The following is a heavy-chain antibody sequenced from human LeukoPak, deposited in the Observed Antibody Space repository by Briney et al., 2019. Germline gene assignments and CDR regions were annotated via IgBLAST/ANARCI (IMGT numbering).Heavy chain of an antibody. V-gene: IGHV4-39*07. Sequence: SETLSLTCTVSGGSISSSSYYWGWLRQPPGKALEWIGNIFYSGSTYYSPSLKSRVTISLDTSRNQFSLKLNSVTAADTAVYYCAKSNAYGLIVIWGQGTMVTVAS. CDR1: GGSISSSSYY. CDR3: AKSNAYGLIVI. D-gene: IGHD3-16*01. CDR2: IFYSGST. J-gene: IGHJ3*02.